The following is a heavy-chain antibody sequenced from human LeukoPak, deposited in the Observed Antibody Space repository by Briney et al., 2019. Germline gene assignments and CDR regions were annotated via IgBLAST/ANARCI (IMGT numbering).Heavy chain of an antibody. V-gene: IGHV4-38-2*02. CDR2: IYHSGNT. Sequence: SETLSPTCTVSGYSISSDYYCGWIRQPPGKGLEWIGTIYHSGNTYYNPSLKSRVTISVDTSKNQFSLRLSSVTAADTAVYYCARERTMVGGADIWGQGTKVTVSS. J-gene: IGHJ3*02. CDR3: ARERTMVGGADI. D-gene: IGHD2-21*01. CDR1: GYSISSDYY.